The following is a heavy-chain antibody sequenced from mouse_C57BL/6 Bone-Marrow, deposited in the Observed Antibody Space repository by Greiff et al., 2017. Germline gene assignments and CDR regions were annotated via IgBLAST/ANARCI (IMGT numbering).Heavy chain of an antibody. CDR1: GYTFTSYG. CDR2: IYPRSGNT. J-gene: IGHJ2*01. Sequence: VQLQQSGAELARPGASVKLSCKASGYTFTSYGISWVKQRTGQGLEWIGEIYPRSGNTYYNEKFKGKATLTADKSSSTAYMELRSLTSEDSEVYFCARLGGYLWLRPYYFDYWGQGTTLTVSS. CDR3: ARLGGYLWLRPYYFDY. V-gene: IGHV1-81*01. D-gene: IGHD2-2*01.